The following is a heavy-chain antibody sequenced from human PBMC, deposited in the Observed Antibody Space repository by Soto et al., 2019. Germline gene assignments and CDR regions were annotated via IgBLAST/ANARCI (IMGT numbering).Heavy chain of an antibody. V-gene: IGHV4-31*03. Sequence: QVQLQESGPGLVKPSQTLSLTCIVSGDSISRGGYFWTWIRQHPGKGLEWVGYIYDSGSAFYNPSLKSRVTMSVGRSKNQFSLNLRSVTAADTAVFYCARGILRPNHYMDVWGKGTAVAVSS. CDR3: ARGILRPNHYMDV. J-gene: IGHJ6*03. D-gene: IGHD1-26*01. CDR1: GDSISRGGYF. CDR2: IYDSGSA.